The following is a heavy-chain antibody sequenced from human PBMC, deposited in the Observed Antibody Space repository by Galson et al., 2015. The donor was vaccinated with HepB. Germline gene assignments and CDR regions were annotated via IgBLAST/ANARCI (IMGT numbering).Heavy chain of an antibody. CDR3: ARQTAEYSSYFFDC. Sequence: QSGAEVKKPGESLRISCQASGYSFTNYWIGWVRQMPGKGLEWMGIIYPDDSDTTYSPSFRGQVTISADKSISTAYLRWSGLQASDTAMYYCARQTAEYSSYFFDCWGQGTLVTGSA. V-gene: IGHV5-51*01. D-gene: IGHD4-11*01. CDR1: GYSFTNYW. J-gene: IGHJ4*02. CDR2: IYPDDSDT.